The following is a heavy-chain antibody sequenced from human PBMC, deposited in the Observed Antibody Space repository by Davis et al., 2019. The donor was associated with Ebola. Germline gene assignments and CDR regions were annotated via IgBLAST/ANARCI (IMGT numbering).Heavy chain of an antibody. J-gene: IGHJ4*02. CDR3: ARRLPRITGYFDY. D-gene: IGHD3-16*01. V-gene: IGHV5-51*01. CDR1: GYSFTSYW. CDR2: IYPGDSDT. Sequence: PGGSLRLSCKGSGYSFTSYWIGWVRQMPGKGLEWMGIIYPGDSDTRYSPSFQGQVTISADKSISTAYLQWSSLKASDTAMYYCARRLPRITGYFDYWGQGTLVTVSS.